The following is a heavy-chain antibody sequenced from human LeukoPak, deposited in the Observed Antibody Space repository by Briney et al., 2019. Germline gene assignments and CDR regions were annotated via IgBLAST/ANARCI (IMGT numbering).Heavy chain of an antibody. CDR2: IIPILGIA. CDR3: ARFPIQLWLRNDAFDI. Sequence: SVKVSCKASGYTFTGYYMHWVRQAPGQGLEWMGRIIPILGIANYAQKFQGRVTITADKSTSTAYMELSSLRSEDTAVYYCARFPIQLWLRNDAFDIWGQGTMVTVSS. CDR1: GYTFTGYY. V-gene: IGHV1-69*02. J-gene: IGHJ3*02. D-gene: IGHD5-18*01.